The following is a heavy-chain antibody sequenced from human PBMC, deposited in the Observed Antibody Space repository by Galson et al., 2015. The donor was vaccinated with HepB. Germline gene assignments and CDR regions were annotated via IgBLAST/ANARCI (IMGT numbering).Heavy chain of an antibody. V-gene: IGHV3-30*02. CDR1: GFTFSSYG. J-gene: IGHJ4*02. D-gene: IGHD6-13*01. CDR3: AKLDSSSWGATFGAFDY. Sequence: SLRLSCAASGFTFSSYGMHWVRQAPGKGLEWVAFIRYDGSNKYYADSVKGRFTISRDNSKNTLYLQMNSLRAEDTAVYYCAKLDSSSWGATFGAFDYWGQGTLVTVSS. CDR2: IRYDGSNK.